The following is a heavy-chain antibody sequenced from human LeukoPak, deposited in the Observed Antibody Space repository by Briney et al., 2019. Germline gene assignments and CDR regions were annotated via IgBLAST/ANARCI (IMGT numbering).Heavy chain of an antibody. CDR3: ARLGDIRNFDY. Sequence: PSETLSLTCTVSGGSISSSSYYWGWIREPPGKGLEWIGSICYSGSTYNNPSLKSRFTISVDTSKNQCSLTLSSVTATDTAVYYCARLGDIRNFDYWGQGTLVTVSS. V-gene: IGHV4-39*01. CDR2: ICYSGST. J-gene: IGHJ4*02. CDR1: GGSISSSSYY. D-gene: IGHD5-12*01.